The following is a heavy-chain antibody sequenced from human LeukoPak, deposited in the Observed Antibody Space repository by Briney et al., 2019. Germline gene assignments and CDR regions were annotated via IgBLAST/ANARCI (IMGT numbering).Heavy chain of an antibody. CDR3: AKGRGSGSYFDY. CDR1: GFTFSSYA. CDR2: ISGSGGST. V-gene: IGHV3-23*01. D-gene: IGHD1-26*01. Sequence: QTGGSLRLSCAASGFTFSSYAMSWVRQAPGKGLEWVSAISGSGGSTYYADSVKGRFTISRDNSKNTLYLQMNSLRAEDTAVYYCAKGRGSGSYFDYWGQGTLVTVSS. J-gene: IGHJ4*02.